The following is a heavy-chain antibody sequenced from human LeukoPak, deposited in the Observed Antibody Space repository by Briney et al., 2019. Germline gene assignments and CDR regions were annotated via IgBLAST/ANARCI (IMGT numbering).Heavy chain of an antibody. CDR3: ARYRYGDYVLDY. CDR1: GFTFSSYS. D-gene: IGHD4-17*01. Sequence: GALRLSFAASGFTFSSYSMNWVRQAPGKGLEWVSSISSSSSYIYYADSVKGRFTISRDNAKNSLYLQMNSLRAEDTAVYYCARYRYGDYVLDYWGQGTLVTVSS. J-gene: IGHJ4*02. V-gene: IGHV3-21*01. CDR2: ISSSSSYI.